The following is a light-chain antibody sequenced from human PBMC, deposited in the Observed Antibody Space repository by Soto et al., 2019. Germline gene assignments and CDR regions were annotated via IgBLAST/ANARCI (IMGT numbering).Light chain of an antibody. V-gene: IGLV2-8*01. J-gene: IGLJ1*01. Sequence: QSALTQPPSASGSPGQSITISCTGASSDVGGYTSVSWYQQHPGKAPKLIIYEVTKRPSGVPARFSGSRSGNTASLTVSGLQTEDEADYNCSSYAGNNNYVFGSGTKVTVL. CDR2: EVT. CDR1: SSDVGGYTS. CDR3: SSYAGNNNYV.